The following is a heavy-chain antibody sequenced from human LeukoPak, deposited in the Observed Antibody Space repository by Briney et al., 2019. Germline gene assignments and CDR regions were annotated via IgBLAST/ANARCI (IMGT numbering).Heavy chain of an antibody. J-gene: IGHJ5*02. CDR2: IYYTGRT. V-gene: IGHV4-39*01. CDR3: AQSLGSGNWIGNWFDP. Sequence: SETLSLTCTVSGGSISSSSHYWGWIRQPPGKGLEWTGTIYYTGRTYYNPSLESRLTISVDTSKNQFSLKLTSVTAADTAIYYCAQSLGSGNWIGNWFDPWGQGTLVTVSS. D-gene: IGHD1-1*01. CDR1: GGSISSSSHY.